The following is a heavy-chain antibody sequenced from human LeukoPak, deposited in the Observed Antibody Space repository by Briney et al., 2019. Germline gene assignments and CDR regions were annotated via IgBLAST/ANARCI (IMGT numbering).Heavy chain of an antibody. CDR1: GYTFTGYY. CDR2: INPNSGGT. Sequence: GASVKVSCKASGYTFTGYYMHWVRQAPGQGLEWMGWINPNSGGTNYAQKFQGRVTMTRDTSISTAYMELSRLRSDDTAVYYCAREVDFWSGDAFDIWGQGTMVTVSS. CDR3: AREVDFWSGDAFDI. V-gene: IGHV1-2*02. D-gene: IGHD3-3*01. J-gene: IGHJ3*02.